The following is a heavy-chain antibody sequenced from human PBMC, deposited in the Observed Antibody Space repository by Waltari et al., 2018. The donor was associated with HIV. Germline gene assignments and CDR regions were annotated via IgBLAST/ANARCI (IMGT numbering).Heavy chain of an antibody. V-gene: IGHV3-7*01. Sequence: EVQLVESGGGLVQPGGSLRLSCAASGFTFSSYWMSWVRQAPGKGLAWVANIKQDGSEKYYVDSVKGRFTISRDNAKNSLYLQMNSLRAEDTAVYYCARDLRGMGQQLVRNDFDYWGQGTLVTVSS. CDR3: ARDLRGMGQQLVRNDFDY. J-gene: IGHJ4*02. CDR1: GFTFSSYW. D-gene: IGHD6-13*01. CDR2: IKQDGSEK.